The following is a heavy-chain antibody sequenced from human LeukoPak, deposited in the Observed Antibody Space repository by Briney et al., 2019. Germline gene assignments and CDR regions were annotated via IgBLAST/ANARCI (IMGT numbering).Heavy chain of an antibody. J-gene: IGHJ5*02. V-gene: IGHV3-23*01. CDR2: ISGSGGST. CDR3: AKDGSGSFFLGSKTNWFDP. CDR1: GFTFSSYA. D-gene: IGHD3-10*01. Sequence: GGALRLSCAASGFTFSSYAMSWVRQAPGKGLEWVSAISGSGGSTYYADTVKGRFTISRDNSKNTLYLQMNSLRAEDTAVYYCAKDGSGSFFLGSKTNWFDPWGQGTLVTVSS.